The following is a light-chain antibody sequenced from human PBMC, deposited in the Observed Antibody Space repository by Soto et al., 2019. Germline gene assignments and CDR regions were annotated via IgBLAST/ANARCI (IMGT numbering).Light chain of an antibody. CDR1: QSVSSGY. CDR3: QQYGSSPWT. V-gene: IGKV3-20*01. Sequence: EIVLTQSPGTLSLSPGERVTLSCRASQSVSSGYLAWYQQKPGQAPRLLIYGASSRATGIPDRFSGSGSVTDFTLTISRLEPEDSAVYYCQQYGSSPWTFGQGTKVEIK. CDR2: GAS. J-gene: IGKJ1*01.